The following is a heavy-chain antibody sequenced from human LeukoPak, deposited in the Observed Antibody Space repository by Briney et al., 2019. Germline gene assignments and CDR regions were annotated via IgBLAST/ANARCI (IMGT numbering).Heavy chain of an antibody. CDR1: GGTFSSYA. V-gene: IGHV1-69*05. J-gene: IGHJ4*02. Sequence: ASVKVSCKASGGTFSSYAISWVRQAPGQGLEWMGGIIPIFGTANYAQKFQGRVTITTDESTSTAYMELSSLRSEDTAVYYCAVEIAAPGPAHFDYWGQGTLVTVSS. CDR3: AVEIAAPGPAHFDY. CDR2: IIPIFGTA. D-gene: IGHD6-13*01.